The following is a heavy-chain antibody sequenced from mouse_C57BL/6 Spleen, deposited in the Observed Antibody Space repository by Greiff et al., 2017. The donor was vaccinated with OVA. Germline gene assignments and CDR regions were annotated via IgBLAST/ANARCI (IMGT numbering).Heavy chain of an antibody. CDR2: ISSGGDYI. J-gene: IGHJ4*01. CDR3: TRDLNYGSSPYAMDY. V-gene: IGHV5-9-1*02. Sequence: EVQGVESGEGLVKPGGSLKLSCAASGFTFSSYAMSWVRQTPEKRLEWVAYISSGGDYIYYADTVKGRFTISRDNARNTLYLQMSSLKSEDTAMYYCTRDLNYGSSPYAMDYWGQGTSVTVSS. D-gene: IGHD1-1*01. CDR1: GFTFSSYA.